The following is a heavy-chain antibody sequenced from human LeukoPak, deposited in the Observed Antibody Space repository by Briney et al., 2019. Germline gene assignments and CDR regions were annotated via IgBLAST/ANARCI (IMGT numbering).Heavy chain of an antibody. CDR3: ARAMGWRDAFDI. CDR1: GFTFSSYE. D-gene: IGHD6-19*01. J-gene: IGHJ3*02. Sequence: GGSLRLSCAASGFTFSSYEMNWVRQAPGKGLEWVSYISSGGNTIYYADSVKGRFTISRDNAKNSLYLQMNSLRAEDTAVYYCARAMGWRDAFDIWGQGTMVIVSS. V-gene: IGHV3-48*03. CDR2: ISSGGNTI.